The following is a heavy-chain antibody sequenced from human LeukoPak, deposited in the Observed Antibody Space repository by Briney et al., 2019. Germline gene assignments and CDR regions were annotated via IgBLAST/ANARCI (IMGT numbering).Heavy chain of an antibody. CDR1: GFTLSGYY. CDR2: SSSSGSTI. Sequence: GGSLRLSCAASGFTLSGYYMSWIRQAPGKGLEWVSYSSSSGSTIYYADSVKGRFAISRDNAKNSLYLQMNSLRAEDTAVYYCARRRDFIDYWGQGTLVTVSS. D-gene: IGHD3/OR15-3a*01. CDR3: ARRRDFIDY. J-gene: IGHJ4*02. V-gene: IGHV3-11*01.